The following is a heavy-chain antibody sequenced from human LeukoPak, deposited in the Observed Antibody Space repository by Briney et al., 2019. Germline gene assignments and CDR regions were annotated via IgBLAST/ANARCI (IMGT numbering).Heavy chain of an antibody. CDR3: ARDPMGLWFGEEGIDP. CDR1: GYTXTGYY. V-gene: IGHV1-2*02. CDR2: INPNSGGT. J-gene: IGHJ5*02. D-gene: IGHD3-10*01. Sequence: GASVKVSCKASGYTXTGYYMHWVRQAPGQGLEWMGWINPNSGGTNYAQKFQGRVTMTRDTSISTAYMELSRLRSDDTAVYYCARDPMGLWFGEEGIDPWGQGTLVTVSS.